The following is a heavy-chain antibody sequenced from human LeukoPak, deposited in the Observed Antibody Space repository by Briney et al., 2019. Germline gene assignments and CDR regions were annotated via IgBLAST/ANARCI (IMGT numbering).Heavy chain of an antibody. J-gene: IGHJ4*02. Sequence: PGGSLRLSCVASGFTFSSYAMSWVRQAPGKGLEWVSAISGSGGSTNYADSVKGRFTISRDNSKNTLYLQMNSLRAEDTAVYYCAKDPFGVVTRIWGQGTLVTVSS. CDR2: ISGSGGST. CDR3: AKDPFGVVTRI. V-gene: IGHV3-23*01. CDR1: GFTFSSYA. D-gene: IGHD3-3*01.